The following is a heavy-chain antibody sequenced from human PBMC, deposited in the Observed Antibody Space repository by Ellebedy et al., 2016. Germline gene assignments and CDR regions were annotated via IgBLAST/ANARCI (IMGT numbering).Heavy chain of an antibody. CDR3: AREGPIQYRSDLHFYYYYGMDV. Sequence: ASVKVSCXASGYPFIAYYIHWVRQAPGQGLEWVGWINPNSGGTNFAQNFQGRVTMTRDTSISTAYMELSRLRSDDTAVYYCAREGPIQYRSDLHFYYYYGMDVWGQGTTVTVSS. CDR2: INPNSGGT. J-gene: IGHJ6*02. D-gene: IGHD6-19*01. CDR1: GYPFIAYY. V-gene: IGHV1-2*02.